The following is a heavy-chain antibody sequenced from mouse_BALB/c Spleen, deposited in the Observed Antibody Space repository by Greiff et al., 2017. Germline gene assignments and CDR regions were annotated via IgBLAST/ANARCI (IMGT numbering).Heavy chain of an antibody. CDR1: GYTFTDYV. Sequence: QVQLKESGPELVKPGASVKMSCKASGYTFTDYVISWVKQRTGQGLEWIGEIYPGSGSTYYNEKFKGKATLTADKSSNTAYIQLSSLTSEDSAVYFCARTPKLAWFAYWGQGTLVTVSA. V-gene: IGHV1-77*01. CDR2: IYPGSGST. D-gene: IGHD4-1*01. J-gene: IGHJ3*01. CDR3: ARTPKLAWFAY.